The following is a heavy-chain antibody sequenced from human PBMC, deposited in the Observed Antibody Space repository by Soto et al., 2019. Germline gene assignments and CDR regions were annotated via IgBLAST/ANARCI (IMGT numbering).Heavy chain of an antibody. CDR2: ISSSSSVI. Sequence: GGSLRLSWVDSGFSMYDYGMNWVRQAPGKGLEWVSYISSSSSVIYYADSVKGRFTISRDNAKNSVYLQMNRVRDEDTAVYYCARDFLSGKPWGQGTLVTVSS. CDR1: GFSMYDYG. V-gene: IGHV3-48*02. J-gene: IGHJ5*02. D-gene: IGHD3-10*01. CDR3: ARDFLSGKP.